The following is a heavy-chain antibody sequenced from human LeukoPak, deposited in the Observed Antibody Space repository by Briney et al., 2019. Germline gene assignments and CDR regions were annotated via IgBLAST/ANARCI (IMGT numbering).Heavy chain of an antibody. V-gene: IGHV3-11*06. CDR2: ISSSSSYT. J-gene: IGHJ4*02. D-gene: IGHD2-2*01. CDR3: ARAGRYCSRTSCSIPDY. CDR1: GFTFSDYY. Sequence: GGSLRLSCAASGFTFSDYYMSWIRQAPGKGLEWVSYISSSSSYTNYADSVKGRFTISRDNAKNSLYLQMNSLRAEDTAVYYCARAGRYCSRTSCSIPDYWGQGTLVTVSS.